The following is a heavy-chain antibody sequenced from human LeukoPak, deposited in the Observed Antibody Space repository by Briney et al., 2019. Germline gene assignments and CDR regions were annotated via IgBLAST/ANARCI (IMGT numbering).Heavy chain of an antibody. CDR2: IIPIFGTA. CDR1: GGTFSSYA. V-gene: IGHV1-69*01. D-gene: IGHD2-2*01. J-gene: IGHJ4*02. CDR3: ARSRSGYQLPFDY. Sequence: SVKVSCKASGGTFSSYAISWVRQAPGQGLEWMGGIIPIFGTANYAQKFQGRVTITADESTSTAYMELSSLRSEDTAVYYCARSRSGYQLPFDYWGQGTLVTVSS.